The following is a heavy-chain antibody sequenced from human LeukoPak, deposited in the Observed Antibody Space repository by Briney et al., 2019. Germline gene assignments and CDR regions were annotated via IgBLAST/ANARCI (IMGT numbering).Heavy chain of an antibody. J-gene: IGHJ4*02. CDR1: GYTFGNYR. CDR2: SYGDDFDN. V-gene: IGHV5-51*01. CDR3: ARSEWLLPRGGFDF. Sequence: GASLNFSCQASGYTFGNYRSGWVRQQSGKGLGWMGISYGDDFDNRYSPSFQGQVTISADKSNRHAYQLWSSLNASDTAIYFCARSEWLLPRGGFDFWGQGTRVVVSS. D-gene: IGHD3-3*01.